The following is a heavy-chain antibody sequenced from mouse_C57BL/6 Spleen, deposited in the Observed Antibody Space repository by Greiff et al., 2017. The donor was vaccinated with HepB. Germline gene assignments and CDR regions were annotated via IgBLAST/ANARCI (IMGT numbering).Heavy chain of an antibody. D-gene: IGHD1-1*01. J-gene: IGHJ1*03. V-gene: IGHV5-17*01. Sequence: EAQLVESGGGLVKPGGSLKLSCAASGFTFSDYGMHWVRQAPEKGLEWVAYSSSGSSTIYYADTVKGRFTISRDNAKNTLFLQMTSLRSEDTAMYYCANNNYYDSSHWYFDVWGTGTTVTVSS. CDR2: SSSGSSTI. CDR1: GFTFSDYG. CDR3: ANNNYYDSSHWYFDV.